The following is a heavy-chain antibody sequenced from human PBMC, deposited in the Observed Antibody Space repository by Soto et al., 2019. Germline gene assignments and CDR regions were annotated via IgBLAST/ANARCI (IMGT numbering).Heavy chain of an antibody. Sequence: AGSLRLSCAASGFTFGRYSMNWVRQAPGKGLEWVSYITGSSSTKFYADSVKGRFTISRDNAKNSLYLQMNSLRDEDTAVYYCARDNGMAGSFDPWGQGTLVTVSS. CDR3: ARDNGMAGSFDP. J-gene: IGHJ5*02. D-gene: IGHD2-8*01. CDR1: GFTFGRYS. V-gene: IGHV3-48*02. CDR2: ITGSSSTK.